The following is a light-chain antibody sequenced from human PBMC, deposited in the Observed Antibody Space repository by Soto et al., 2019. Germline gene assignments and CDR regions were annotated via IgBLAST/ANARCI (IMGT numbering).Light chain of an antibody. Sequence: DSPMTRSPSSLSASVGYRVTITCRASQNINSLLNWYQQKPGQAPKLLIYAASSVQSGVPSRFSGSGSGTDFTLIISSLQPEDFATYSCQQSYNTPLTFGQGTRLEIK. CDR3: QQSYNTPLT. CDR1: QNINSL. J-gene: IGKJ5*01. V-gene: IGKV1-39*01. CDR2: AAS.